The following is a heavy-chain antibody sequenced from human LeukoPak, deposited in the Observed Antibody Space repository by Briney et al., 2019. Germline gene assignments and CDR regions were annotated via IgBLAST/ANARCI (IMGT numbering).Heavy chain of an antibody. Sequence: GGSLRLSCAVSGFRFNSHHMHWVRQAPNKGLEWVAVAPHGRSSPSHAASVNGRFTISRDNSKDTLFLHMDSLRVDDTAIYYCARQSLGASGLDHWGQGVLVTVSS. CDR1: GFRFNSHH. D-gene: IGHD1-26*01. CDR3: ARQSLGASGLDH. CDR2: APHGRSSP. J-gene: IGHJ4*02. V-gene: IGHV3-30*03.